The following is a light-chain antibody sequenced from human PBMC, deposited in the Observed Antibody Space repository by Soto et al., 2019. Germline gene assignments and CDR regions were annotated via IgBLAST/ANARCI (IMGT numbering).Light chain of an antibody. J-gene: IGKJ2*01. CDR3: QQYGNSPTT. Sequence: EIVLTQSPGTLSLSPGERVTLSCRASESVSGSYLAWYQQKPGQAPRLLIYDASSRATGISDRFSGSGSGTDFTLTISRLEPEDFAVYFCQQYGNSPTTFGQGTKVEIK. V-gene: IGKV3-20*01. CDR1: ESVSGSY. CDR2: DAS.